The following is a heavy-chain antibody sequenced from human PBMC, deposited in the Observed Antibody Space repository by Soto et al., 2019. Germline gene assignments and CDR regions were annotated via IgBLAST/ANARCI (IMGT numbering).Heavy chain of an antibody. CDR1: GFTFSSYS. J-gene: IGHJ4*02. Sequence: EVQLVESGGGLVKPGGSLRLSCAASGFTFSSYSMNWVRQAPGKGLEWVSSISSSSSYIYYADSVKGRFTISRDNAKNSLYLQMNSRRAEDTAVYYCARVVPAAADFDYWGQGTLVTVSS. V-gene: IGHV3-21*01. D-gene: IGHD2-2*01. CDR2: ISSSSSYI. CDR3: ARVVPAAADFDY.